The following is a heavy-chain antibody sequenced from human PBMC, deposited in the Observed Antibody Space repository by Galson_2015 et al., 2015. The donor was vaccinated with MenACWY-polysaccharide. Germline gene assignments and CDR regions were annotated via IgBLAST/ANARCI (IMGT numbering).Heavy chain of an antibody. V-gene: IGHV3-7*01. CDR1: GFTFNKYW. CDR2: MKHDGSEI. Sequence: LRLSCAASGFTFNKYWMTWVRQAPGKGLEWVANMKHDGSEIYYVDSVKGRFTISRDNAENSVHLQMNSLRAEDTAVYYCAREGTYTAYNFDSWGQGTLVTVS. CDR3: AREGTYTAYNFDS. D-gene: IGHD5-12*01. J-gene: IGHJ4*02.